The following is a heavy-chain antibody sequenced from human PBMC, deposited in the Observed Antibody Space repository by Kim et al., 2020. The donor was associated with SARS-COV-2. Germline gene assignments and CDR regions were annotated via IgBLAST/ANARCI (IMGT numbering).Heavy chain of an antibody. CDR1: GFTFSDYY. J-gene: IGHJ3*01. CDR2: ISSSGSYV. D-gene: IGHD3-10*01. V-gene: IGHV3-11*01. Sequence: GGSLRLSCAASGFTFSDYYMTWVRQAPGKGLEWVSYISSSGSYVNYADSVKGRFTISRYNAKHSLYLQMSSLRAEDTALYYCARVPFGDLSAYCFDLWG. CDR3: ARVPFGDLSAYCFDL.